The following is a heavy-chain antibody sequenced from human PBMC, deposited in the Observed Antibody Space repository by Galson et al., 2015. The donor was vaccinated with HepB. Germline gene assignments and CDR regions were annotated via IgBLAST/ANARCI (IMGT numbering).Heavy chain of an antibody. CDR3: ARAGSNYYYYMDV. D-gene: IGHD3-10*01. Sequence: SVKVSCKASGYTFTSCYMHWVRQAPGQGLEWMGIINPSGGSTSYAQKFQGRVTMTRDTSTSTVYMELSSLRSEDTAVYYCARAGSNYYYYMDVWGKGTTVTVSS. CDR1: GYTFTSCY. V-gene: IGHV1-46*01. J-gene: IGHJ6*03. CDR2: INPSGGST.